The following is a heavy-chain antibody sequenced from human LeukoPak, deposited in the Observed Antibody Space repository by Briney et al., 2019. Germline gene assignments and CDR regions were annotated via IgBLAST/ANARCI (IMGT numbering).Heavy chain of an antibody. Sequence: PGGSLRLSCAASGFTFNSYSMNWVREAPGKGLEWVSSISGDSTDIYYADSVKGRFTISRDNAKNSLYLQMTSLRAEDTAIYYCARRGHYDSSGYDFWGQGTLVTVSS. V-gene: IGHV3-21*04. CDR1: GFTFNSYS. CDR3: ARRGHYDSSGYDF. D-gene: IGHD3-22*01. CDR2: ISGDSTDI. J-gene: IGHJ4*02.